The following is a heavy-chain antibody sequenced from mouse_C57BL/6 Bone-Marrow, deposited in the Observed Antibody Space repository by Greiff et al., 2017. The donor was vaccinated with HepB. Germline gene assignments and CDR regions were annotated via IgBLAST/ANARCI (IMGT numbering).Heavy chain of an antibody. CDR1: GFNIKDDY. V-gene: IGHV14-4*01. CDR3: TYYGSSYVGYYFDY. D-gene: IGHD1-1*01. J-gene: IGHJ2*01. Sequence: VHVKQSGAELVRPGASVKLSCTASGFNIKDDYMHWVKQRPEQGLEWIGWIDPENGDTEYASKFQGKATITADTSSNTAYLQLSSLTSEDTAVYYCTYYGSSYVGYYFDYWGQGTTLTVSS. CDR2: IDPENGDT.